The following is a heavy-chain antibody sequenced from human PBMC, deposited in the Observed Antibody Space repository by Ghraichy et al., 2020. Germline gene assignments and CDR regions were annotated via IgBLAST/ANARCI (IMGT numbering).Heavy chain of an antibody. Sequence: SETLSLTCTVSGGSISSYYWSWIRQPAGKGLEWIGRIYTSGSTNYNPSLKSRVTMSVDTSKNQFSLKLSSVTAADTAVYYCARAWFGELSPMGDWFDPWGQGTLVTVSS. J-gene: IGHJ5*02. CDR3: ARAWFGELSPMGDWFDP. CDR2: IYTSGST. CDR1: GGSISSYY. D-gene: IGHD3-10*01. V-gene: IGHV4-4*07.